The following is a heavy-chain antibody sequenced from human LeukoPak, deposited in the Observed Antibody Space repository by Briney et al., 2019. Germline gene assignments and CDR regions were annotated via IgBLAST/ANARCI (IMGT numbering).Heavy chain of an antibody. Sequence: SETLSLTCDVSGGSINSGGYSWTWIRQPLGKGLEWIGHMFHGGSTYFNPSLKSRVTISVDRSKNQFSLNLNSVTAADTAVYFCARGNQFDFWSGYDYWGQGILVTVTS. CDR3: ARGNQFDFWSGYDY. CDR2: MFHGGST. J-gene: IGHJ4*02. D-gene: IGHD3-3*01. V-gene: IGHV4-30-2*01. CDR1: GGSINSGGYS.